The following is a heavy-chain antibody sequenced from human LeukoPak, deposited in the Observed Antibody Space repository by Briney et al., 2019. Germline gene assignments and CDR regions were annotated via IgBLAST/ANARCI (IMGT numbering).Heavy chain of an antibody. CDR3: ATERKWELPLPDY. V-gene: IGHV1-69*04. CDR1: GGTFSSYA. D-gene: IGHD1-26*01. Sequence: ASVKVSCKVSGGTFSSYAISWVRQAPGQGLEWMGRIIPILGIANYAQKFQGRVTITADKSTSTAYMELSSLRSEDTAVYYCATERKWELPLPDYWGQGTLVTVSS. J-gene: IGHJ4*02. CDR2: IIPILGIA.